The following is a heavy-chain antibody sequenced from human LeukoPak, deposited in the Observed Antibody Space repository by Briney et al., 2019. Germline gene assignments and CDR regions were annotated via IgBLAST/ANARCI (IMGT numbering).Heavy chain of an antibody. V-gene: IGHV1-2*02. J-gene: IGHJ4*02. CDR3: ARDRGSSWYVDY. Sequence: GASVTVSSKAFGYTITGYYIHWVRQAPGQGLEWMGWINPNNDGTNSAQKFQGRVTMTRDTSIGTAYMELNRLTYDDTAVYYCARDRGSSWYVDYWGQGTLVTVSS. CDR2: INPNNDGT. CDR1: GYTITGYY. D-gene: IGHD6-13*01.